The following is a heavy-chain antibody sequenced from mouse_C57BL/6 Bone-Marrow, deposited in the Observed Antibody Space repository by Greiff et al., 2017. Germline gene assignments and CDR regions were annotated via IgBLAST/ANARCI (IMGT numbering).Heavy chain of an antibody. D-gene: IGHD1-1*01. J-gene: IGHJ3*01. CDR1: GFTFSSYA. V-gene: IGHV5-4*03. Sequence: EVMLVESGGGLVKPGGSLKLSCAASGFTFSSYAMSWVRQTPEKRLEWVATISDGGSYTYYPDNVKGRFTISRDNAKNNLYLQMSHLKSEDTAMYYCASEGAYYVLAYWGQGTLVTVSA. CDR2: ISDGGSYT. CDR3: ASEGAYYVLAY.